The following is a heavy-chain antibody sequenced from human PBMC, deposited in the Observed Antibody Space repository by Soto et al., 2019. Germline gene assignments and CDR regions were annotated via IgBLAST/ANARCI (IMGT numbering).Heavy chain of an antibody. CDR2: IYWDDDT. D-gene: IGHD2-2*01. CDR3: AHAYGGTSWPNDAFDV. Sequence: ITLKESGPTLVKPTQTLTLTCSFSGFSLSADGVGVGWIRQPPGKALEWLALIYWDDDTRYRPSLKSRLTITKDSSKNHVVLTMTNMDPVDTATYSCAHAYGGTSWPNDAFDVWGQGTVVTVSS. J-gene: IGHJ3*01. CDR1: GFSLSADGVG. V-gene: IGHV2-5*02.